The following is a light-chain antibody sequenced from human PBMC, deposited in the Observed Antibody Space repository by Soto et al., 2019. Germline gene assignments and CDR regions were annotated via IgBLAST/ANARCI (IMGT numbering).Light chain of an antibody. CDR3: QQYYSYSLT. CDR2: AAS. J-gene: IGKJ4*01. CDR1: QGISSY. Sequence: AIRMTQSPSSLSASTGDRVTITCRASQGISSYLAWYQQKPGKAPKLLIYAASTLQSGVPSRFSGSGSGTDFTLNISSRQSEDFATYYCQQYYSYSLTFGGGTKVDIK. V-gene: IGKV1-8*01.